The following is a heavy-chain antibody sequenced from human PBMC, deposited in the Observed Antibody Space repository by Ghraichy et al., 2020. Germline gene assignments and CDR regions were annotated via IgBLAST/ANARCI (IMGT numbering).Heavy chain of an antibody. CDR1: GFTFSSYA. CDR2: IWSDGDNK. D-gene: IGHD3-10*01. J-gene: IGHJ4*02. CDR3: AREGRQWFGEILLDH. Sequence: GGSLRLSCAASGFTFSSYAMHWVRQAPGKGLEWVAVIWSDGDNKYYADSVKGRFTISRDNSKNTLYLQMSGLRVEDTAVYYCAREGRQWFGEILLDHWGQGTLVTVSS. V-gene: IGHV3-33*01.